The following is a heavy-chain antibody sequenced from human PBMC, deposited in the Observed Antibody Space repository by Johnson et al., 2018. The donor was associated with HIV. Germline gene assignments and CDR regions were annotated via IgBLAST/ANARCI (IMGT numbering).Heavy chain of an antibody. CDR3: ARGRSSSSTAAFDI. CDR2: ISYDGSNK. J-gene: IGHJ3*02. CDR1: GFTFSTYA. V-gene: IGHV3-30*04. Sequence: QVQLVESGGGVAQPGRSLRLSCAASGFTFSTYAFHWVRQAPGKGLDWVAVISYDGSNKYFADSVKGRFTISRDNSKNTLYLQMESLRGEDTAVYSCARGRSSSSTAAFDIWGQGTLVTVSS. D-gene: IGHD6-6*01.